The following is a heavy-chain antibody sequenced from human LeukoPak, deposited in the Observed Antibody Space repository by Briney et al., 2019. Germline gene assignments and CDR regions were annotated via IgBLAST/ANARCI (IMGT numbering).Heavy chain of an antibody. CDR3: ARTREYKQWPFDL. CDR2: IYTSGSS. D-gene: IGHD6-19*01. Sequence: PSETLSPTCTVSGDPFTGYHWSWIRQSAEQGLEWIGIIYTSGSSNYNPSLKSRVTMSLDTSKRQFSLTLTSVTAADTAVYYCARTREYKQWPFDLWGQGTMVTVSS. CDR1: GDPFTGYH. V-gene: IGHV4-4*07. J-gene: IGHJ3*01.